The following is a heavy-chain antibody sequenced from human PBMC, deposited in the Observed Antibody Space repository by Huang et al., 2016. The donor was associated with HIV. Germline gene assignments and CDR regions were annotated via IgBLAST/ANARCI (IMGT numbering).Heavy chain of an antibody. CDR3: VSWVDN. V-gene: IGHV4-39*01. Sequence: QLQLQESGPRLVKPSETLSLTCNVSGGSISSSSYYWNWIRQPPGKGLQWIGSFTQCGRTQYNPSLKRRVTISVDSSKNQFSVRMNSVTAADTAVYYCVSWVDNWGQGIRVTVSS. CDR1: GGSISSSSYY. CDR2: FTQCGRT. J-gene: IGHJ5*02.